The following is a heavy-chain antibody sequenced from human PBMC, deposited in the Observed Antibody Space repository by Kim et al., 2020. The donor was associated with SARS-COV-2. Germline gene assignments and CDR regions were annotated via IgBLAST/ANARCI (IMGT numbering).Heavy chain of an antibody. Sequence: GGSLRLSCVVSGFTFSGYAMNWVRQAPGKGLEWVAVISCDGSTKYSADSVNGRFTITRDKSKNTRYLQMNSLGAENTAVYYCARDPGFDSWGQGTLVTVSS. CDR1: GFTFSGYA. J-gene: IGHJ4*02. CDR3: ARDPGFDS. CDR2: ISCDGSTK. V-gene: IGHV3-30-3*01.